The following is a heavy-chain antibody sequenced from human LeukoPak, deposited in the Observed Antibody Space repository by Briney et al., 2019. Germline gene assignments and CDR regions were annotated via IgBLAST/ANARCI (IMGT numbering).Heavy chain of an antibody. CDR3: ARDGAQLLWFGELLYKGDYFDY. J-gene: IGHJ4*02. CDR2: ISAYNGNT. D-gene: IGHD3-10*01. V-gene: IGHV1-18*04. CDR1: GYTFTSYG. Sequence: ASVKVSCKASGYTFTSYGISWVRQAPGQGLEWMGWISAYNGNTNCAQKLQGRVTMTTDTSTSTAYMELRSLRSDDTAVYYCARDGAQLLWFGELLYKGDYFDYWGQGTLVTVSS.